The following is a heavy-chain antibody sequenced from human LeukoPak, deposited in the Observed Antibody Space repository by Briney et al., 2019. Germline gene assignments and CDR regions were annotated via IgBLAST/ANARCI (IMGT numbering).Heavy chain of an antibody. D-gene: IGHD4-17*01. Sequence: ASVKVSCKASGYTFTSYGISWVRQAPGQGLEWMGWISAYNGNTNYAQKLQGGVTMTTDTSTSTAYMELRSLRSDDTAVYYCARSLKSMTTVTIEYFQHWGQGTLVTVSS. CDR2: ISAYNGNT. CDR1: GYTFTSYG. CDR3: ARSLKSMTTVTIEYFQH. V-gene: IGHV1-18*04. J-gene: IGHJ1*01.